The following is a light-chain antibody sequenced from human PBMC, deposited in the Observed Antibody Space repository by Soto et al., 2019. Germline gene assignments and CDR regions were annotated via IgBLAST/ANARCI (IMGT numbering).Light chain of an antibody. CDR2: GAS. Sequence: EIVMTQSPATLSVSPGERATLSCRASQSVSSNLAWYQQKPGQAPRLLIYGASTRATGIPARFSGGGSGTEFNLPISSLQSEDFGIYYCQQYNNWPRATFGGGTKVDIK. CDR1: QSVSSN. V-gene: IGKV3-15*01. J-gene: IGKJ4*02. CDR3: QQYNNWPRAT.